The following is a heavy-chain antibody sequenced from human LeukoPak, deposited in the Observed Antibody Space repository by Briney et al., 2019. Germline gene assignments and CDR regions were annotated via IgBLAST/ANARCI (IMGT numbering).Heavy chain of an antibody. D-gene: IGHD5/OR15-5a*01. J-gene: IGHJ5*02. V-gene: IGHV4-34*01. CDR3: ARGPSTWRWFDP. CDR1: GGSFSGYY. CDR2: INHSGST. Sequence: SETLSLTCAVYGGSFSGYYWSWIRQPPGKGLEWIGEINHSGSTNYNPSLKSRVTISADTSKNQFSLKLSSVTAADTAVYYCARGPSTWRWFDPWGQGTLVTVSS.